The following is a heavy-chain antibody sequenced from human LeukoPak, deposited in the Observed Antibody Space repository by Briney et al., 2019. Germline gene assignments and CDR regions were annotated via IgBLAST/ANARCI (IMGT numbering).Heavy chain of an antibody. D-gene: IGHD2-2*01. CDR1: GYTFTTYD. CDR3: ARGQLLSAFDY. CDR2: ISAYNANT. V-gene: IGHV1-18*01. J-gene: IGHJ4*02. Sequence: ASVKVSCKASGYTFTTYDISWVRQAPGQGLEWMGWISAYNANTNYAQKLQGRVTMTRDASTSTAYMELRRLRSDDTAVYYCARGQLLSAFDYWGQGTLVTVSS.